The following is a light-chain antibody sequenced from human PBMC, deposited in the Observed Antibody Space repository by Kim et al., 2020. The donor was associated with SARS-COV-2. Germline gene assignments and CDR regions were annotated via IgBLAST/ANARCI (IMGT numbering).Light chain of an antibody. CDR3: QQYNSYSAIT. CDR1: QSISSW. V-gene: IGKV1-5*03. Sequence: SAGDRVTITCRASQSISSWLAWYQQKPGKAPKLLIYKASNLESGVPSRFSGSGSGTDFTLTISSLQPDDFATYYCQQYNSYSAITFGQGTRLEIK. CDR2: KAS. J-gene: IGKJ5*01.